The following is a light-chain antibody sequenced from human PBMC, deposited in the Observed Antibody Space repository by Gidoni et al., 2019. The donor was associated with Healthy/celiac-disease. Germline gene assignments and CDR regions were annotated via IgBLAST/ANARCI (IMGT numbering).Light chain of an antibody. Sequence: QSVLTPPPSASGTPGQRVTISCSGRSSNIGSNYGYWYPQLPGPAPNLLIYSNNQRPSGVPDRCSGSKSGTSASLAISGLRSEDEADYYCAAWDDSLSGRVFGGGTKLTVL. J-gene: IGLJ2*01. CDR1: SSNIGSNY. CDR3: AAWDDSLSGRV. CDR2: SNN. V-gene: IGLV1-47*02.